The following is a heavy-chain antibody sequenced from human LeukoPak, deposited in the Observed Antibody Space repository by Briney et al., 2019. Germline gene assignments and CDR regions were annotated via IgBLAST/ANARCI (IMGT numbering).Heavy chain of an antibody. CDR2: ISSSSGTI. D-gene: IGHD6-13*01. Sequence: PGGSLRLSCAASGFTFSSYSMNWVRQAPGKGLEWVSYISSSSGTIYYADSVKGRFTISRDNAKNSLYLQMNSLRAEDTAVYYCARDPRIIAAAGTGIYWGQGTLVTVSS. CDR1: GFTFSSYS. V-gene: IGHV3-48*01. J-gene: IGHJ4*02. CDR3: ARDPRIIAAAGTGIY.